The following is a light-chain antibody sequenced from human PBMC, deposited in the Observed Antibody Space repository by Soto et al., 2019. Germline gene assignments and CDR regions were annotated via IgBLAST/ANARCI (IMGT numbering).Light chain of an antibody. CDR3: SSYTSDSTLV. V-gene: IGLV2-14*01. CDR1: GTNVGGYNY. CDR2: EVS. Sequence: QSALTQPASVSGSPDHSFAISCTGTGTNVGGYNYVSWYQQHPGKAPKLMIYEVSNRPSGVSNRFSGAKSGNTASLTISGLQAEDEADYYCSSYTSDSTLVFGGGTKLTVL. J-gene: IGLJ3*02.